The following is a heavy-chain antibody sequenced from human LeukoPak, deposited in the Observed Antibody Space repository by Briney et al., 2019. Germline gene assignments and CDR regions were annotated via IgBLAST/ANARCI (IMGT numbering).Heavy chain of an antibody. CDR3: ARAFQSLGGLSLPDY. V-gene: IGHV7-4-1*01. Sequence: ASVKVSCKASGYTFTSYAMNWVRQAPGQGLEWMGWINTNAGNPTYAQGFTGRFVFSLDTSVSTTYLQIGSLKAEDTAVYFCARAFQSLGGLSLPDYWGQGTLLTVSS. CDR1: GYTFTSYA. J-gene: IGHJ4*02. D-gene: IGHD3-16*02. CDR2: INTNAGNP.